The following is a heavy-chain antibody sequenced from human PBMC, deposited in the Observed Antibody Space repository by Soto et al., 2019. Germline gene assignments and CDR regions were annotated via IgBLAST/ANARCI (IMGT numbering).Heavy chain of an antibody. CDR3: ARGLRYFDWSKKYYYYGMDV. J-gene: IGHJ6*02. Sequence: ASVKVSCKASGYTFTSYGISWVRQAPGQGLEWMGWISAYNGNTNYAQKLQGRVTMTTDTSTSTAYMELRSLRSDDTAVYYCARGLRYFDWSKKYYYYGMDVWGQGTTVTVSS. CDR1: GYTFTSYG. CDR2: ISAYNGNT. D-gene: IGHD3-9*01. V-gene: IGHV1-18*01.